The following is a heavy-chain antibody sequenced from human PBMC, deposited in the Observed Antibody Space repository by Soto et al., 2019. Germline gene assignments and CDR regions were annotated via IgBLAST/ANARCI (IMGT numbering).Heavy chain of an antibody. V-gene: IGHV3-23*01. Sequence: GKGLEWVSVISTSGGTTYYADSVKGRFTISRDNSKDTLFLQMNSLRAEDTAVYFFAKPHGPWTAGPRAFHISGQGTTVPV. J-gene: IGHJ3*02. CDR3: AKPHGPWTAGPRAFHI. CDR2: ISTSGGTT. D-gene: IGHD6-13*01.